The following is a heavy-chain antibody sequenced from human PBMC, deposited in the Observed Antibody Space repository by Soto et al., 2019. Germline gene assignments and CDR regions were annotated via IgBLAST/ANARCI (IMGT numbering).Heavy chain of an antibody. CDR1: GGSISSGGYY. CDR3: ARTSSGANPYYYYGMDV. CDR2: IYYSGST. J-gene: IGHJ6*02. D-gene: IGHD6-6*01. V-gene: IGHV4-31*03. Sequence: SEILSLTCTVSGGSISSGGYYWSWIRQHPGKGLEWIGYIYYSGSTYYKPSLKSRVTKSVDTSKNQFSLKLSSVTAADTAVYYCARTSSGANPYYYYGMDVWGQGTTVTVSS.